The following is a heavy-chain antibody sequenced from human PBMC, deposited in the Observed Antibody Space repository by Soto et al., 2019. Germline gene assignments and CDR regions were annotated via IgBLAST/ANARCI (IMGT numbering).Heavy chain of an antibody. J-gene: IGHJ5*02. V-gene: IGHV1-18*04. D-gene: IGHD3-9*01. CDR3: ATSYDTGFDP. CDR1: GYSFSTYD. Sequence: LLLQSGAELKKPGASVKISCKASGYSFSTYDISWLRQAPGQGAEWMGRISPKNGHTNYAQSFQDRVTMTADTSSSTAYMELRGLRSDDTANYYCATSYDTGFDPWGQGTLVTVSS. CDR2: ISPKNGHT.